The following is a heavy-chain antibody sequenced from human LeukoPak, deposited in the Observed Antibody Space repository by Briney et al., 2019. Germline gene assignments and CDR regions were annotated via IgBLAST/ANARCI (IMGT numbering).Heavy chain of an antibody. D-gene: IGHD3-10*02. V-gene: IGHV3-48*03. CDR2: ISSSGSTI. CDR1: GFTLSSYE. Sequence: GGSLRLSCAASGFTLSSYEMNWARQAPGKGREWVSYISSSGSTIYYADSVKGRFTISRDNAKNSLYLQMNSLRAEDTAVYYCAELGITMIGGVWGKGTTVTISS. CDR3: AELGITMIGGV. J-gene: IGHJ6*04.